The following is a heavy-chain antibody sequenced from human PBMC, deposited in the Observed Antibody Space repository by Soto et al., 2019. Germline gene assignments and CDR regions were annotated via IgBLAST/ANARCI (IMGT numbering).Heavy chain of an antibody. D-gene: IGHD6-19*01. J-gene: IGHJ4*02. Sequence: GGSLRLSCAASGFTLSSCAMSWVRQAPGKGLEWVSTISDSGTNTYYGDSVKGRFTVSRDNSKNTLYLRMNSLSAEDTAIYYCAKDGHVIAPYTSGWQNFLDSWGQGTLVTVSS. CDR3: AKDGHVIAPYTSGWQNFLDS. CDR2: ISDSGTNT. V-gene: IGHV3-23*01. CDR1: GFTLSSCA.